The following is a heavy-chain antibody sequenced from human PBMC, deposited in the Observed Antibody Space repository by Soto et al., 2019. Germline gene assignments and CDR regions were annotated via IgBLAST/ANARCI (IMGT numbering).Heavy chain of an antibody. CDR2: FDPEDGET. Sequence: ASVKVSCKVSGYTLTELSMHWVRQAPGKGLEWMGGFDPEDGETIYAQKFQGRVTMTEDTSTDTAYMELSSLRSEDTAVYYCATPSSSWYQYYFDYWGQGTLVTVSS. J-gene: IGHJ4*02. D-gene: IGHD6-13*01. CDR1: GYTLTELS. V-gene: IGHV1-24*01. CDR3: ATPSSSWYQYYFDY.